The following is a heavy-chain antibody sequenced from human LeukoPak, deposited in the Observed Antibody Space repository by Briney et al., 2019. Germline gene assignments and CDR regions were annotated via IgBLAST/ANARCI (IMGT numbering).Heavy chain of an antibody. CDR2: ISAYNGNT. J-gene: IGHJ6*03. V-gene: IGHV1-18*01. Sequence: EASVKVSCKASGGTFSSYAISWVRQAPGQGLEWMGWISAYNGNTNYAQKLQGRVTMTTDTSTSTAYMELRSLRSDDTAVYYCARVVPAAMRLTTYYYYYMDVWGKGTTVTVSS. CDR3: ARVVPAAMRLTTYYYYYMDV. CDR1: GGTFSSYA. D-gene: IGHD2-2*01.